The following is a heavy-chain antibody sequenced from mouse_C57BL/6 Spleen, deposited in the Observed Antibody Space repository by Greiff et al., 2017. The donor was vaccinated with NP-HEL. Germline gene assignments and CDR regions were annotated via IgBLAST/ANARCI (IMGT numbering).Heavy chain of an antibody. CDR2: IYPGDGDT. CDR3: ARRDGYDLYFDY. V-gene: IGHV1-80*01. CDR1: GYAFSSYW. D-gene: IGHD2-2*01. J-gene: IGHJ2*01. Sequence: QVQLKQSGAELVKPGASVKISCKASGYAFSSYWMNWVKQRPGKGLEWIGQIYPGDGDTNYNGKFKGKATLTADKSSSTAYMQLSRLTSEDSAVYFCARRDGYDLYFDYWGQGTTLTVSS.